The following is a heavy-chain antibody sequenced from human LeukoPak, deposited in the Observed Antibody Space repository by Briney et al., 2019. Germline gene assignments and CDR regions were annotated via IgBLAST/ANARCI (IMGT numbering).Heavy chain of an antibody. D-gene: IGHD6-13*01. V-gene: IGHV1-3*04. J-gene: IGHJ4*02. Sequence: ASVKVSCKASGYTFTYYAMHWVRQAPGQRLEWMGWINTGNGNTKYSQNFQGRVTITRDTSASTGYMELSSLRSEDTAVYYCARPAGRLGSSVLPPDYWGQGTLVTASS. CDR2: INTGNGNT. CDR1: GYTFTYYA. CDR3: ARPAGRLGSSVLPPDY.